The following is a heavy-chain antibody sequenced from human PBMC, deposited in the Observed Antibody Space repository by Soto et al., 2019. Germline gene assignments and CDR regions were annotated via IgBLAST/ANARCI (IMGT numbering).Heavy chain of an antibody. V-gene: IGHV5-10-1*01. CDR3: ARHGGNYYDSSGYYADY. J-gene: IGHJ4*02. CDR1: RYSFTSYW. Sequence: GEALKISCKASRYSFTSYWISWVRQMPGKGLEWMGRIDPSDSYTNYSPSFQGHVTISADKSISTAYLQWSSLKASDTAMYYCARHGGNYYDSSGYYADYWGQGTLVTVSS. CDR2: IDPSDSYT. D-gene: IGHD3-22*01.